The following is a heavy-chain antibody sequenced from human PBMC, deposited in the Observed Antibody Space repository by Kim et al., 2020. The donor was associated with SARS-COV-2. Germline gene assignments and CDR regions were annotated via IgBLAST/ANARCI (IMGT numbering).Heavy chain of an antibody. CDR3: AREGGYCSSSSCFKCFQR. J-gene: IGHJ1*01. CDR1: GFTFSSYW. D-gene: IGHD2-2*01. CDR2: INTDGSTT. V-gene: IGHV3-74*01. Sequence: GGSLRLSCAASGFTFSSYWMHWVRQAPGKGPVWVSRINTDGSTTNYADSVKGRFTISRDNAKNTLYLQMNSLRVEDTAVYYCAREGGYCSSSSCFKCFQRWGQGALVTLSS.